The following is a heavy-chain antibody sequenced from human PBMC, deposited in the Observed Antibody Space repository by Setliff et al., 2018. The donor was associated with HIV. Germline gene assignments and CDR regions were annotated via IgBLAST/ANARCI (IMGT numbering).Heavy chain of an antibody. CDR3: VNPSGAMGDFDS. V-gene: IGHV4-39*01. Sequence: SETLSLTCTVSGGSISSTNYIWGWIRQPPGKGLEWIGTIYYHGSNYYIPSPKSRVTVSIDTSKNQFSLQLTSVTAADTAVYYCVNPSGAMGDFDSWGQGTLVTVSS. D-gene: IGHD3-16*01. J-gene: IGHJ4*02. CDR2: IYYHGSN. CDR1: GGSISSTNYI.